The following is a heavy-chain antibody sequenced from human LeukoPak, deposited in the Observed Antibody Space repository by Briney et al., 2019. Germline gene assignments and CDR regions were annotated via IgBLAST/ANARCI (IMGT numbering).Heavy chain of an antibody. CDR2: IYYSGST. J-gene: IGHJ4*01. Sequence: LGSPSLTCTVTGGSIISYYWSWIRQPPVEGVEWIGYIYYSGSTNYNHSLKSRVTISVDTSKNQFSLKLSSVTAADTAVYYCGRFRSGYFDYWGHGTRVTVSS. V-gene: IGHV4-59*01. CDR1: GGSIISYY. D-gene: IGHD2-15*01. CDR3: GRFRSGYFDY.